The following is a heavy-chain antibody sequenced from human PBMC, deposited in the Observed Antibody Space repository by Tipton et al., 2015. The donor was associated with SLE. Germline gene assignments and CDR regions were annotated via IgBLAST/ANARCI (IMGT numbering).Heavy chain of an antibody. D-gene: IGHD6-19*01. Sequence: TLSLTCFVSGASVRSTSYHWGWIRQPPGKGLEWIGNIYYDGTAYSTPSLESRVSISVDTSKNQFSLKLRSVTAADTAVYYCARVYSSGWRTDYYYMDVWGKGTTVTVSS. CDR2: IYYDGTA. J-gene: IGHJ6*03. CDR1: GASVRSTSYH. CDR3: ARVYSSGWRTDYYYMDV. V-gene: IGHV4-39*07.